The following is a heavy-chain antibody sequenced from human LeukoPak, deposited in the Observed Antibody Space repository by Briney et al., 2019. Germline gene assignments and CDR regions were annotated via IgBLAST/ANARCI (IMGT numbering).Heavy chain of an antibody. V-gene: IGHV3-21*01. CDR2: ISSRSSYI. CDR1: GFTFSSYS. Sequence: GGSMRLSCAASGFTFSSYSMNWVRQAPGKGLEWVSSISSRSSYIDYADSLKGRFTISRDNAKNSLYLQMNSLRAEDTAVYYCARGKEPVAGSLSHFDYWGQGTLVTVSS. D-gene: IGHD6-19*01. J-gene: IGHJ4*02. CDR3: ARGKEPVAGSLSHFDY.